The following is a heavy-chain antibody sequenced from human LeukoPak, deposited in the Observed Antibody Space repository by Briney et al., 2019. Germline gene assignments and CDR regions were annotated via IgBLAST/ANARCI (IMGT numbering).Heavy chain of an antibody. CDR2: MNPNSGNT. Sequence: ASVKVSCKASGYTFTSYGINWVRQATGQGLEWMGWMNPNSGNTGYAQKFQGRVTITRNTSISTAYMELSSLRSEDTAVYYCARDYCSSTSCSTVWLDPWGQGTLVTVSS. CDR1: GYTFTSYG. J-gene: IGHJ5*02. V-gene: IGHV1-8*03. D-gene: IGHD2-2*01. CDR3: ARDYCSSTSCSTVWLDP.